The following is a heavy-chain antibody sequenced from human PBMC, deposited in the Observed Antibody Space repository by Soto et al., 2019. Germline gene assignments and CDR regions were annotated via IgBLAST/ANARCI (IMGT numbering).Heavy chain of an antibody. V-gene: IGHV3-23*01. CDR2: ITGSGTNT. CDR1: GFIFSSNY. D-gene: IGHD1-1*01. CDR3: VKRGTFYFDD. J-gene: IGHJ4*02. Sequence: EVKLLESGGGLVQPGGSLRLSCEASGFIFSSNYMSWVRQAPGKGLEWVSSITGSGTNTYDADSVRGRFTISRDNSRDTLYLQMNSLRAEDTALYYCVKRGTFYFDDWGQGTLVTVSS.